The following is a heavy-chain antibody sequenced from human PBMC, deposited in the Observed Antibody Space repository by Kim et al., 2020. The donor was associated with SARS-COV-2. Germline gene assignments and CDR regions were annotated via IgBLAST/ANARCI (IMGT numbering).Heavy chain of an antibody. J-gene: IGHJ6*02. V-gene: IGHV3-30*18. D-gene: IGHD2-2*01. CDR3: AKDPTDCSSTSCYRGWVYYYYGMDV. Sequence: GGSLRLSCAASGFTFSSYGMHWVRQAPGKGLEWVAVISYDGSNKYYADSVKGRFTISRDKSKNTLYLQMNSLRAEDTAVYYCAKDPTDCSSTSCYRGWVYYYYGMDVWGQGTTVTVPS. CDR1: GFTFSSYG. CDR2: ISYDGSNK.